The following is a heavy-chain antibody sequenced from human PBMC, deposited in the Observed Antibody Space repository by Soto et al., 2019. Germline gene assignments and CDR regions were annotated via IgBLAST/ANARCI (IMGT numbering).Heavy chain of an antibody. J-gene: IGHJ6*02. V-gene: IGHV1-69*06. D-gene: IGHD3-3*01. Sequence: SVKVSCKASGGTFSSYAISWVRQAPGQGLEWMGGIIPIFGTANYAQKFQGRVTITADKSTSAAYMELSSLRSEDTAVYYCARDQDFGVVSSVYYGMDVWGQGTTVTVSS. CDR1: GGTFSSYA. CDR2: IIPIFGTA. CDR3: ARDQDFGVVSSVYYGMDV.